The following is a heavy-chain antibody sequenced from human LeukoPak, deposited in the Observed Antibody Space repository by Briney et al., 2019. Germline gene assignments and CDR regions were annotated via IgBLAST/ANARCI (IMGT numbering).Heavy chain of an antibody. Sequence: KPSETLSLTCAVYGGSFSGYYWSWIRQPPGKGLEWIGEINHSGSTNYNPSLKSRVTMSVDTSKNQFSLKLTSVTAADTAVYYCAREYRYSGYDPAPDYWGQGTLVTVSS. CDR2: INHSGST. J-gene: IGHJ4*02. D-gene: IGHD5-12*01. CDR3: AREYRYSGYDPAPDY. V-gene: IGHV4-34*01. CDR1: GGSFSGYY.